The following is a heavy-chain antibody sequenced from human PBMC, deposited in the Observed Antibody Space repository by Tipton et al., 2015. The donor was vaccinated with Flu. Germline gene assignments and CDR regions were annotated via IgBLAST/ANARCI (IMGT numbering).Heavy chain of an antibody. CDR2: FDPEDGET. CDR1: GYTLTELS. J-gene: IGHJ6*03. D-gene: IGHD4-11*01. CDR3: ATVPPKDYSTLGGYYYYMDV. V-gene: IGHV1-24*01. Sequence: QSGAEVKKPGASVKVSCKVSGYTLTELSMHWVRQAPGKGLEWMGGFDPEDGETIYAQKFQGRVTMTEDTSTDTAYMELSSLRSEDTAVYYCATVPPKDYSTLGGYYYYMDVWGKGTTVTVSS.